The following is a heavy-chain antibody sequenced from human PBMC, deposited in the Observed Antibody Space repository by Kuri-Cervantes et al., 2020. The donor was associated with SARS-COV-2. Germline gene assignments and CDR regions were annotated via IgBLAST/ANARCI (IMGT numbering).Heavy chain of an antibody. D-gene: IGHD2-8*01. CDR2: IIPIFGTA. CDR1: GGTFSSYA. J-gene: IGHJ5*02. Sequence: SVKVSCKASGGTFSSYAISWVRQAPGQGLEWMGGIIPIFGTANYAQKFQGRVTITADKSTSTAYMELSSLRSEDTAVYYCAREYCTNGVCYRIGGNWSDPWGQGTLVTVSS. V-gene: IGHV1-69*06. CDR3: AREYCTNGVCYRIGGNWSDP.